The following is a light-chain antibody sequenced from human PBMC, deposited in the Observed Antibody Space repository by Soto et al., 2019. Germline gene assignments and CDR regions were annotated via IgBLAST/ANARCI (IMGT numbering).Light chain of an antibody. CDR3: QQRSNWPVT. J-gene: IGKJ5*01. V-gene: IGKV3-11*01. Sequence: EIVLTQSPATLSLSPGERATLSCRASQSVSSDLAWYQQKPGQAPRLLIYDASNRATGIPARFSGSGSGTDFTLTISSLEPDDFAVYYCQQRSNWPVTFGQGTRLDIK. CDR2: DAS. CDR1: QSVSSD.